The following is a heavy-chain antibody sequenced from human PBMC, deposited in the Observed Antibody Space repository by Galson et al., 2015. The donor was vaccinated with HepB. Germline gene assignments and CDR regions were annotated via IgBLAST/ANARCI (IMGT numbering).Heavy chain of an antibody. CDR2: IIPIFGTA. D-gene: IGHD2-2*01. CDR1: GGTFSSYA. CDR3: ARDRGDQLQIYYFDF. V-gene: IGHV1-69*13. J-gene: IGHJ4*02. Sequence: SVKVSCKASGGTFSSYAISWVRQAPGQGLEWMGGIIPIFGTANYAQKFQGRVTITADESTSTAYMELSSLRSEDTAVYYCARDRGDQLQIYYFDFWGQGTLVTVSS.